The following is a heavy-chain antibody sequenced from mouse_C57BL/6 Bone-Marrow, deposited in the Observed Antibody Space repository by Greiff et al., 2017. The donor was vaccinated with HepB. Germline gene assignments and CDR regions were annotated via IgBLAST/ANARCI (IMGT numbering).Heavy chain of an antibody. Sequence: EVQRVESVAELVRPGASVKLSCTASGFNIKNTYMPWVKQRPEQGLEWIGRIDPANGNTKYAPKFQGKATITADTSSNTAYLQLSSLTSEDTAIYYCARGVYSKDAMDYWGQGTSVTVSS. CDR2: IDPANGNT. CDR3: ARGVYSKDAMDY. J-gene: IGHJ4*01. D-gene: IGHD2-5*01. CDR1: GFNIKNTY. V-gene: IGHV14-3*01.